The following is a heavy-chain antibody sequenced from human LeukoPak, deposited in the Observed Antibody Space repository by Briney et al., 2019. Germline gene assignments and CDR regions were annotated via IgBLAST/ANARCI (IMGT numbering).Heavy chain of an antibody. Sequence: GASVKLSCKASGYTFTGYYMHWVRQAPGQGLEWMGWINPNSGGTNYAQKFQGRVTMTRDTSISTAYMELSRLRSDDTAVYYCARDYYDSSGNLGYWGQGTLVTVSS. D-gene: IGHD3-22*01. V-gene: IGHV1-2*02. CDR3: ARDYYDSSGNLGY. J-gene: IGHJ4*02. CDR1: GYTFTGYY. CDR2: INPNSGGT.